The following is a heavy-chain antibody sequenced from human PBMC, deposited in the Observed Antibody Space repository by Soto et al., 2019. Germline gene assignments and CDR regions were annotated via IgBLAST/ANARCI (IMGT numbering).Heavy chain of an antibody. CDR2: IIPIFDTA. J-gene: IGHJ6*02. CDR3: ARGNRPIFGVPDPPYYYYGMDV. D-gene: IGHD3-3*01. CDR1: GGTFSSYT. Sequence: QVQLVQSGAEVKKPGSSVKVSCKASGGTFSSYTISWVRQAPGQGLEWMGGIIPIFDTANYAQKFQGRVTITADKSTSTVSMELGSLRSEDTAMYYCARGNRPIFGVPDPPYYYYGMDVWGQGTTVTVSS. V-gene: IGHV1-69*06.